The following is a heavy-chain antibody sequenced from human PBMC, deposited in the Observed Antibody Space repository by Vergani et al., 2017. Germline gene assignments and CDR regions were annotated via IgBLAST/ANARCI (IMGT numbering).Heavy chain of an antibody. V-gene: IGHV3-30*02. CDR2: IKFDGSNQ. Sequence: QVQLVESGGGVVRRGGSLRLSCATSGFTSSNYDMQWIRQGPGKGLEFVAFIKFDGSNQYYADSVKGRFTLSRDFSKNTLYLQMNSLRTDDTATYYCAKHFRGWGIDYWGQGTQVIVSS. CDR1: GFTSSNYD. J-gene: IGHJ4*02. D-gene: IGHD3-16*01. CDR3: AKHFRGWGIDY.